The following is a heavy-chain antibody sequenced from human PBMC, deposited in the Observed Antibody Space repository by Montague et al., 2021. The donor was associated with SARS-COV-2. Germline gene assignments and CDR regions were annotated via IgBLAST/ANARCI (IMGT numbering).Heavy chain of an antibody. CDR3: ARDIAVAGLFDY. D-gene: IGHD6-19*01. J-gene: IGHJ4*02. CDR1: GGSISSGSYY. Sequence: TLSLTCTVSGGSISSGSYYWSWIRQPAGMGLEWIGRISISGSTNYNPSLKSRVTISVDTSKNKFSLRLSSATAADTAVYYCARDIAVAGLFDYWGQGTLVTVSS. V-gene: IGHV4-61*02. CDR2: ISISGST.